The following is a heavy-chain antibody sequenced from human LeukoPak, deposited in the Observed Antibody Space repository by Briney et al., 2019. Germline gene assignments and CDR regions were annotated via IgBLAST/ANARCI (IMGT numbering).Heavy chain of an antibody. CDR1: GGSINSSTYY. Sequence: PSETLSLTCTVSGGSINSSTYYWGWIRQPPGKGLEWIGSIYYSGSTYYNPSLKSRVTISVDTSKNQFSLKLSSVTAAGTAVYYCASIATRPKYYFDFWGQGTLVTVSS. J-gene: IGHJ4*02. CDR3: ASIATRPKYYFDF. D-gene: IGHD6-6*01. V-gene: IGHV4-39*07. CDR2: IYYSGST.